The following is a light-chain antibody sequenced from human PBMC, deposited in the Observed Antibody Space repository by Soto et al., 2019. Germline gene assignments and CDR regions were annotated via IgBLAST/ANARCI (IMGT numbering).Light chain of an antibody. CDR3: QQYGSSQFT. CDR2: GAS. CDR1: QNIRSN. V-gene: IGKV3-15*01. Sequence: EIVMTQSPATLSASPGERVTLSCRASQNIRSNLVWYQQKPGQPPRLLIHGASTRATGLPARFTGSGSGTEFTLTISRLEPDDFAVYYCQQYGSSQFTFGPGTKVNIK. J-gene: IGKJ3*01.